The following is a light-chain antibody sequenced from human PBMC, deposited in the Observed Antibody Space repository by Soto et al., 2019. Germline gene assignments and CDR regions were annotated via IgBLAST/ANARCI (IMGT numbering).Light chain of an antibody. CDR1: QSAGKK. V-gene: IGKV3-11*01. CDR3: RQRSNWPPT. J-gene: IGKJ3*01. Sequence: EIVLTQSPATLSLSPGARATLSCRASQSAGKKFAWYQQKPAQAPRRLIYDASSRSPCIPARFSGSGSGTDFTLTISSLEPEDFAVYYCRQRSNWPPTFGPGTKVDIK. CDR2: DAS.